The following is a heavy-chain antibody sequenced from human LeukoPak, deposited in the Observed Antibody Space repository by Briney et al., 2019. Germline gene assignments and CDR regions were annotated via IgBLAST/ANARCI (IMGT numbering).Heavy chain of an antibody. D-gene: IGHD2-15*01. Sequence: GSLRLSCAASGFSFSSFALTWVRQTPEKGLEWVSAISGSGGSTYYADSVKGRFTISRDNSKNTLYLQMNSLRAEDTAIYYCARRATPSPHFDYWGQGTLVAVSS. CDR2: ISGSGGST. CDR3: ARRATPSPHFDY. J-gene: IGHJ4*02. CDR1: GFSFSSFA. V-gene: IGHV3-23*01.